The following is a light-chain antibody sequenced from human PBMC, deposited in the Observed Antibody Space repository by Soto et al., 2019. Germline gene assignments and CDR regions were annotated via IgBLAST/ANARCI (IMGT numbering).Light chain of an antibody. CDR2: DTS. CDR3: QQYGTSPYT. CDR1: PSVNSNY. J-gene: IGKJ2*01. V-gene: IGKV3-20*01. Sequence: EVVLTQSPGTLSLSPGERATLSCRASPSVNSNYLAWYQQKPGQAPRLLMYDTSTRATGIPDRFSGSGSGTDFTLTISRLEPEDFALYYCQQYGTSPYTFGQGTKLEIK.